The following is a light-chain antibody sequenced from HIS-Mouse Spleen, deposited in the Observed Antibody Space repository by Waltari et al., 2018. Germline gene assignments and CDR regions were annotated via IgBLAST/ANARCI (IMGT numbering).Light chain of an antibody. CDR2: EVS. V-gene: IGLV2-18*02. CDR3: SSYTSSSTV. Sequence: QSALTQPPSVSGSPGQSVTISCPGTSRDVGSYNRVSWYPQPPGPAPNLMIYEVSNRPSGVPDRFSGSKSGNTASLTISGLQAEDEADYYCSSYTSSSTVFGTGTKVTVL. CDR1: SRDVGSYNR. J-gene: IGLJ1*01.